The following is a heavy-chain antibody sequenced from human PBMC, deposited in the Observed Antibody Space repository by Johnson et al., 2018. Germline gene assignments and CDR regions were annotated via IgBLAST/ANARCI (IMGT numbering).Heavy chain of an antibody. V-gene: IGHV3-33*08. CDR3: ARDRYETSGYPLLWDV. CDR1: GFTFSSYA. CDR2: IWYDGSNK. D-gene: IGHD3-22*01. Sequence: QVQLVESGGGLVQPGGSXRLSCAASGFTFSSYAMHWVRQAPGKGLEWVAVIWYDGSNKYYADSVKGRFTISRDNSKNTLYLQMNSLRAEDTAVYFCARDRYETSGYPLLWDVWGKGTTVTVSS. J-gene: IGHJ6*04.